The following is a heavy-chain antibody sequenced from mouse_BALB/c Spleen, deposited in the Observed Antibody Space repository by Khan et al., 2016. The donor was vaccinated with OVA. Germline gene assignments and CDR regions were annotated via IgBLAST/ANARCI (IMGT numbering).Heavy chain of an antibody. V-gene: IGHV5-17*02. CDR1: GFTFSNFG. CDR3: TRDYYGSSYVAY. CDR2: ISSGSSTI. J-gene: IGHJ3*01. D-gene: IGHD1-1*01. Sequence: EVELVESGGGLVQPGGSRKLSCAASGFTFSNFGMHWFRQAPEKGLEWVAYISSGSSTIYYADTVKGRFPISRDNPKKTLFLQMTSLRYEDTAMYYCTRDYYGSSYVAYWGQGTLVTVSA.